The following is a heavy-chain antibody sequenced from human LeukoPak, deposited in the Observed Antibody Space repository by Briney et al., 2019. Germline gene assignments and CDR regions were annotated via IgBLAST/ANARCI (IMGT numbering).Heavy chain of an antibody. CDR3: ARVRQPGRLGFAP. CDR1: GFIVSSNY. CDR2: IYSGGST. V-gene: IGHV3-53*01. D-gene: IGHD3-9*01. J-gene: IGHJ5*02. Sequence: GGSLRLSCVASGFIVSSNYMSWVRQAPGKGLEWVSVIYSGGSTDYAESVKGRFTISRDNSNNTVYLQMNNLRAEDTAVYYCARVRQPGRLGFAPWGQGPLVTVSS.